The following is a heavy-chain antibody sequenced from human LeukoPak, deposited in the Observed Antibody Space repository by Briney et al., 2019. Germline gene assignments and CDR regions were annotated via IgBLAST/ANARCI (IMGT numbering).Heavy chain of an antibody. V-gene: IGHV3-53*01. Sequence: GGPLRLSCAAPGLTLSDNYTSWVRQAPAKGLEWVSASSGRGSTYYAVSVKRRFIISRDNSKNTVYLQLNSLRAEDSAVCYCARGGDTIGSIRSPFDIWGQGTMVTVSS. CDR1: GLTLSDNY. CDR2: SSGRGST. CDR3: ARGGDTIGSIRSPFDI. J-gene: IGHJ3*02. D-gene: IGHD3-22*01.